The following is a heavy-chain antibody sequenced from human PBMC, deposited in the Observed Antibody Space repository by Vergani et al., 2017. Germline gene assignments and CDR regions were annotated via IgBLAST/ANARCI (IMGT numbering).Heavy chain of an antibody. CDR1: GGSFSTGGQS. CDR2: IYTSGST. J-gene: IGHJ6*02. Sequence: QVQLQESGPGLVKPSQTLSLTCTVSGGSFSTGGQSWTWLRQSAGKGLEWIGRIYTSGSTNYNPSLKSRVTISVDTSKNQFSLKLSSVTAADTAVYYCARGGAAATFYYYYYGMDVWGQGTTVTVSS. V-gene: IGHV4-61*02. CDR3: ARGGAAATFYYYYYGMDV. D-gene: IGHD6-13*01.